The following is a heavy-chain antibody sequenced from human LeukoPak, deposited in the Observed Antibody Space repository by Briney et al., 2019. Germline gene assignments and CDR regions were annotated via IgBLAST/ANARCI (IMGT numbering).Heavy chain of an antibody. CDR1: GGSFSGYY. D-gene: IGHD3-22*01. Sequence: SEALSLTCAVYGGSFSGYYWSWIRQPPGKGLEWIGEINHSGSTNYNPSLKSRVTISVDTSKNQFSLKLSSVTAADTAVYYCASMQDYDSSGYHGIDYWGQGTLVTVSS. J-gene: IGHJ4*02. V-gene: IGHV4-34*01. CDR3: ASMQDYDSSGYHGIDY. CDR2: INHSGST.